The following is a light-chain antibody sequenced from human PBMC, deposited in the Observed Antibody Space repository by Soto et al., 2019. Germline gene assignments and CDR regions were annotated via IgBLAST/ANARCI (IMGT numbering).Light chain of an antibody. CDR1: QSVSINY. V-gene: IGKV3-20*01. CDR2: GAS. Sequence: DIVLTQSPCTLSLSIGDRATLSCRASQSVSINYLVWYQQKPGQAPRLLIYGASSMATGIPERFSGSGSGTDFTLTISRLEPDDFAVYYCQQYSSSPWTFGHGTKVDIK. CDR3: QQYSSSPWT. J-gene: IGKJ1*01.